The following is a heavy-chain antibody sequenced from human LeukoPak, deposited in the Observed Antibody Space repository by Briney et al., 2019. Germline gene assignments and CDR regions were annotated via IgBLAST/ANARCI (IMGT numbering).Heavy chain of an antibody. CDR1: GYSISSGYY. J-gene: IGHJ3*02. D-gene: IGHD3-3*01. CDR3: ARWASGEWFHDAFDI. Sequence: PSETLSLTCGVSGYSISSGYYWGWIRQPPGKGLEWIGSIYHSGSTYYNPSLKSRVTISVDTSKNQFSLKLRSVTAADTALYYCARWASGEWFHDAFDIWGQGTRVTVSS. CDR2: IYHSGST. V-gene: IGHV4-38-2*01.